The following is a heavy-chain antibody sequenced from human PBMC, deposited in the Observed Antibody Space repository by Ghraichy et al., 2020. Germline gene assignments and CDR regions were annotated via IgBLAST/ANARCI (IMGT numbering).Heavy chain of an antibody. Sequence: SVKVSCKASGGTFSSYAISWVRQAPGQGLEWMGGIIPIFGTANYAQKFQGRVTITADESTSTAYMELSSLRSEDTAVYYCAKMVMIGDAFDIWGQGTMVTVSS. CDR1: GGTFSSYA. D-gene: IGHD3-3*01. CDR2: IIPIFGTA. CDR3: AKMVMIGDAFDI. J-gene: IGHJ3*02. V-gene: IGHV1-69*13.